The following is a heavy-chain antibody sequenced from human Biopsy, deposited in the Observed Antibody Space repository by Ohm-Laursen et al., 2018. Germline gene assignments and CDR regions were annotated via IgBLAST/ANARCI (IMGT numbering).Heavy chain of an antibody. V-gene: IGHV4-4*09. CDR3: ARMDCSGGSCHYYSYGMDV. Sequence: GTLSLTCTVSGVSITAYYWSWIRQPPGKGLECIGNIHHSGSTNYNPSLKSRLTISEGTSKNQFSLKLSSVTAADPAVYYCARMDCSGGSCHYYSYGMDVWGQGTTVTVSS. CDR2: IHHSGST. D-gene: IGHD2-15*01. J-gene: IGHJ6*02. CDR1: GVSITAYY.